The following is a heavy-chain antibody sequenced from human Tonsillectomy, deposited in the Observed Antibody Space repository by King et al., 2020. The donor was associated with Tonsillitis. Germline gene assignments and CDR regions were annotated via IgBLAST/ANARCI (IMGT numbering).Heavy chain of an antibody. V-gene: IGHV6-1*01. CDR3: ARDGVVPAATMGSFDY. Sequence: VQLQQSGPGLVKPSQTLSLTCAISGDSVSSNSAAWNWIRQSPSRGFEWLVRTYYRSKWYNDYAVSVKSRITINPDTSKNQFSLQLNSVTPEDTAVYYCARDGVVPAATMGSFDYWGPGTLVTVSS. CDR2: TYYRSKWYN. CDR1: GDSVSSNSAA. J-gene: IGHJ4*02. D-gene: IGHD2-2*01.